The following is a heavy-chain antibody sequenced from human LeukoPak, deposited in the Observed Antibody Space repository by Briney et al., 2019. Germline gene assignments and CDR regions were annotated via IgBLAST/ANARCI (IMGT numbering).Heavy chain of an antibody. V-gene: IGHV3-30*18. Sequence: GGSLRLSCAASGFTFSSYGMHWVRQAPGKGLEWVAVISYDGSNKYYADSVKGRFTISRDNSKNTLYLQMNSLRAEDTAVYYCAKDSSGYYRDIDYWGQGTLVTVSS. CDR1: GFTFSSYG. J-gene: IGHJ4*02. CDR3: AKDSSGYYRDIDY. CDR2: ISYDGSNK. D-gene: IGHD3-22*01.